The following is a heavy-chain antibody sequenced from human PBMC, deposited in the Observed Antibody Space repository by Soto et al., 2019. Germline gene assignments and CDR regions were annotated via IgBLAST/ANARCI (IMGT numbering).Heavy chain of an antibody. CDR3: ARGTAGGAEAWDFDY. D-gene: IGHD3-10*01. Sequence: LRLSSAASGFTLSSYTMHWVRQAPDRGLEWVAVISSDGNNKYYADSVKGRFTISRDNSKNTLYLRMNSLRAEDRAVYYCARGTAGGAEAWDFDYWRQGTLVTVS. CDR1: GFTLSSYT. J-gene: IGHJ4*02. CDR2: ISSDGNNK. V-gene: IGHV3-30-3*01.